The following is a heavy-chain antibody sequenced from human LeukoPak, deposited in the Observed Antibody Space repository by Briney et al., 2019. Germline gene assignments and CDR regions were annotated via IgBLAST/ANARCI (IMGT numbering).Heavy chain of an antibody. CDR1: GSTSSSYA. J-gene: IGHJ4*02. CDR2: IGGSGTPT. Sequence: PGGSLRLSCVVSGSTSSSYAMSWVRQAPGKGLEWVSAIGGSGTPTYYADSVKGRFTISRDNSKNTLYLQMNSLRAEDTAVYYCAKNWQWLVLDGIDYWGQGTLVTVSS. D-gene: IGHD6-19*01. V-gene: IGHV3-23*01. CDR3: AKNWQWLVLDGIDY.